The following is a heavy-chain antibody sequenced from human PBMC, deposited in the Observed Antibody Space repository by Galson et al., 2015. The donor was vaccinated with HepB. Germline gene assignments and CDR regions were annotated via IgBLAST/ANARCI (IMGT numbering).Heavy chain of an antibody. J-gene: IGHJ4*02. V-gene: IGHV3-23*01. D-gene: IGHD1-1*01. CDR1: GFTFSNYA. Sequence: SLRLSCAASGFTFSNYAMSWVRQAPGKGLEYVSAIGATSGHTYYADSVKGRFTISRDTPKNTLYLQMDSLRVADTAVYYCAKEAAGTYYFDHWGQGTLVTVSS. CDR2: IGATSGHT. CDR3: AKEAAGTYYFDH.